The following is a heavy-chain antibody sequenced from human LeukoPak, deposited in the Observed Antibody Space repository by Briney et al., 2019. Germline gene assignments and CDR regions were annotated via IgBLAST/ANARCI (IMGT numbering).Heavy chain of an antibody. CDR2: IYTSGST. D-gene: IGHD3-10*01. J-gene: IGHJ5*02. CDR3: ARDLTVRGVTSWFDP. V-gene: IGHV4-61*02. Sequence: SETLSLTCTVSGGSISSGSYYWSWIRQPAGKGLEWIGRIYTSGSTNYNPALKSRVTISVDTSKNQFSLKLSSVTAADTAVYYCARDLTVRGVTSWFDPWGQGTLVTVSS. CDR1: GGSISSGSYY.